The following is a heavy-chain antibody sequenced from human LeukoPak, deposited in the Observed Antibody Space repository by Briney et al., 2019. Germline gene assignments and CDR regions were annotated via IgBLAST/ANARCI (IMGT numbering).Heavy chain of an antibody. J-gene: IGHJ4*02. CDR2: IYNSGST. V-gene: IGHV4-59*01. Sequence: SETLSLTCTVSADSISNYYWTWLRQPPGKGLEWIGYIYNSGSTNYNTSLKSRVTISMDTSKNQFSLKLSSVTAADTAVYYCARVLQTYDFWSGYLAGYFDYWGQGTLVTVSS. D-gene: IGHD3-3*01. CDR1: ADSISNYY. CDR3: ARVLQTYDFWSGYLAGYFDY.